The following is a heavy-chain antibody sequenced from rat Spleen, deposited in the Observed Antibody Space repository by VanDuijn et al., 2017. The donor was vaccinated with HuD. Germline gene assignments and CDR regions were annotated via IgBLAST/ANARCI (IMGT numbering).Heavy chain of an antibody. Sequence: EVQLVESGGGLVQPGRSMKLSCAASGFTFSNYGMAWVRQAPKKGLEWVAYISYDGGSTYYRDPVKGRFTISRDNAKSTLYLQMDSLRSEDTATYYCTTRDYGSWGQGVMVTVSS. J-gene: IGHJ2*01. V-gene: IGHV5-20*01. CDR3: TTRDYGS. CDR2: ISYDGGST. D-gene: IGHD1-3*01. CDR1: GFTFSNYG.